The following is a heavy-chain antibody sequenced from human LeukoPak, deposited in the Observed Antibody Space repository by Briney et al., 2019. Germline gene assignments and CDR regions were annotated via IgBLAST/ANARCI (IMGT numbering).Heavy chain of an antibody. CDR2: MHYRGST. J-gene: IGHJ4*02. Sequence: SETLSLTCNVSGGSISNYYWSWIRQPPGKGLELIGYMHYRGSTNYNPSLNSRVTISVDMSKNQFSLKLSSVTAADTAVYYCARQVGGSSKDDWGQGALVTVSS. CDR3: ARQVGGSSKDD. CDR1: GGSISNYY. V-gene: IGHV4-59*08. D-gene: IGHD1-26*01.